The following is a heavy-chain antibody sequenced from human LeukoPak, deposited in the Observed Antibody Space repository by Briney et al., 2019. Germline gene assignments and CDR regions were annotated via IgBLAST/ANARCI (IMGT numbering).Heavy chain of an antibody. CDR3: AREEWYYFDY. CDR2: ISYDGSNK. D-gene: IGHD3-3*01. V-gene: IGHV3-30-3*01. CDR1: GFTFNTYA. J-gene: IGHJ4*02. Sequence: RGSLRLSRVASGFTFNTYAIHWGREAPGKRLEWVAVISYDGSNKYYEDSVKGRFTISRDNSNYTLYLQMNSLRAEDMAVYYCAREEWYYFDYWGQGTLVTVSS.